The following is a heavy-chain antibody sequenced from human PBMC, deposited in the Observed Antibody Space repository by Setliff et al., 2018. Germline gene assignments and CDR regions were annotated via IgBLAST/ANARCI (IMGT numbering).Heavy chain of an antibody. CDR1: GASIYSDGYY. CDR3: ARMSGFQYMDV. V-gene: IGHV4-30-2*03. D-gene: IGHD3-3*01. CDR2: IFYNGMA. Sequence: PSETLSLTCAVSGASIYSDGYYWTWIRHHPGKGLEWIGSIFYNGMAYYNPSLKSRVTMSVDTSKNQFSLNLTSVTAADTAVYYCARMSGFQYMDVWGKGTTVTVSS. J-gene: IGHJ6*03.